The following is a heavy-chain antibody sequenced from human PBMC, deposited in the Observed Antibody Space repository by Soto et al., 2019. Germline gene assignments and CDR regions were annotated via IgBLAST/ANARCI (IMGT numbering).Heavy chain of an antibody. Sequence: SETLSLTCTVSGGSISSGNFSWTWIRQPPGKGLEWIAYIFHTGSTFYNSSLKPRVSISVDRSKNQFSLKLKSVTETDTAVYYCARVKVGDLLRFNWLFDLWGRGTLVTVSS. CDR1: GGSISSGNFS. V-gene: IGHV4-30-2*01. J-gene: IGHJ2*01. CDR3: ARVKVGDLLRFNWLFDL. CDR2: IFHTGST. D-gene: IGHD3-3*01.